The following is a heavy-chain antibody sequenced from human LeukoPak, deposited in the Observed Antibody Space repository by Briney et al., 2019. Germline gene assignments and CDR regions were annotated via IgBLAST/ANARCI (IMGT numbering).Heavy chain of an antibody. D-gene: IGHD2-15*01. CDR2: INHSGST. CDR1: GGSFSGYY. CDR3: ARSVALGDAFDI. V-gene: IGHV4-34*01. J-gene: IGHJ3*02. Sequence: SETLSLTCAVYGGSFSGYYWSWIRHPPEKGLEWIGEINHSGSTNYNPSLKSRVTISVDTSKNQFSLKLSSVTAADTAVYYCARSVALGDAFDIWGQGTMVTVSS.